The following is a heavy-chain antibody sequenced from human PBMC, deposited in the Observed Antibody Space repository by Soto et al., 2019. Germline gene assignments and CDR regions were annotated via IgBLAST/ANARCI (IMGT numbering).Heavy chain of an antibody. V-gene: IGHV4-31*03. CDR3: ARDGYYRLGMDV. CDR1: GGSISSGGYY. D-gene: IGHD3-10*01. CDR2: IYYSGST. Sequence: SETLSLTCTVSGGSISSGGYYWSWIRQHPGKGLEWIGYIYYSGSTYYNPSLKSRVTISVDTSKNQFSLKLSSVTAADTAVYYCARDGYYRLGMDVWGQGTTVTVSS. J-gene: IGHJ6*02.